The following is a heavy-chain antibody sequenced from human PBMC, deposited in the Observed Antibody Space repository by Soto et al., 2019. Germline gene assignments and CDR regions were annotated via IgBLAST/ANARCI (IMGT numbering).Heavy chain of an antibody. CDR2: INSYLSST. CDR1: GFTFSSYW. J-gene: IGHJ3*02. V-gene: IGHV3-74*01. Sequence: GGSLRLSCAASGFTFSSYWMHWVRQAPVNGLVFVSRINSYLSSTSYADSVKGRFTISRYNAKNTLYLQLNSLRAYYTALYYCERDKSRSDAFDIWGQGTMVTVS. CDR3: ERDKSRSDAFDI.